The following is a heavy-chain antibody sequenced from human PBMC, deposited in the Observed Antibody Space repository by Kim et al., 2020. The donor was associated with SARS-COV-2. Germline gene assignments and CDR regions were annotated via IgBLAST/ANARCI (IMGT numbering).Heavy chain of an antibody. V-gene: IGHV3-21*01. Sequence: WGSLRLSCAASGFTFSSYSMNWVRQAPGKGLEWVSSISSSSSYIYYADSVKGRFTISRDNAKNSLYLQMNSLRAEDTAVYYCARDIGSKVTPVWFDPWGQGTLVTVSS. D-gene: IGHD4-4*01. CDR3: ARDIGSKVTPVWFDP. CDR1: GFTFSSYS. J-gene: IGHJ5*02. CDR2: ISSSSSYI.